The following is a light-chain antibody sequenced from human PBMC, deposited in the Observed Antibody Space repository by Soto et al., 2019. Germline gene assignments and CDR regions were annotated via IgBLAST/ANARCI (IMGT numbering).Light chain of an antibody. CDR1: QSISTW. J-gene: IGKJ4*01. Sequence: DIQMTQSPSTLSASVGDRVTITCRASQSISTWLAWYQQKPGKAPKLLIYKASSLESWVPSRFSGSASGTEFTLTISSLQPDDFATYYCQQYNSVSLLTFGGGTKVEIK. V-gene: IGKV1-5*03. CDR3: QQYNSVSLLT. CDR2: KAS.